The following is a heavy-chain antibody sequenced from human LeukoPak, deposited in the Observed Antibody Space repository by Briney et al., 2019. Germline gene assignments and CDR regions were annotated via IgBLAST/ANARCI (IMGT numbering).Heavy chain of an antibody. CDR2: TYHSGST. CDR1: GDSISTSKSY. D-gene: IGHD1-26*01. Sequence: SETLSLTCTVSGDSISTSKSYWGWIRQPPLKGLEWIGSTYHSGSTYYNPSLKSRVTISVDTSKNQFSLNLGSVTAADTAVYYCARVSGSNWLDYWGQGTLVTVSS. V-gene: IGHV4-39*07. CDR3: ARVSGSNWLDY. J-gene: IGHJ4*02.